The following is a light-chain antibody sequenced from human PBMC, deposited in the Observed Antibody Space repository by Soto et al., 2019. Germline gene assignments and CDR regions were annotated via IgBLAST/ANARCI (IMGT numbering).Light chain of an antibody. CDR3: QQRSNWPPKPT. CDR2: DAS. J-gene: IGKJ4*01. Sequence: EIVLTQSPATLSLSPGERATVSCRASQSVSRYLAWYQQKPGQAPRLLIYDASNRATGIPARFSGSGSGTDFTLTISSLEPEDLAVYYGQQRSNWPPKPTFGGGPRWRSN. CDR1: QSVSRY. V-gene: IGKV3-11*01.